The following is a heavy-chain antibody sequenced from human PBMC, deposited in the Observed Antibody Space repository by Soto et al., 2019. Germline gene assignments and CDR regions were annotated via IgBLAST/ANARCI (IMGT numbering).Heavy chain of an antibody. Sequence: PGGSLRLSCVASGFPFSNYYMHWVRQAPGKGLEWVAVISYDGSNKYYADSVKGRFTISRDNSRNTLYLQMNSLRAEDTAVYYCAREVIAASWGQGTMVTVSS. CDR3: AREVIAAS. D-gene: IGHD6-6*01. J-gene: IGHJ3*01. CDR2: ISYDGSNK. V-gene: IGHV3-30-3*01. CDR1: GFPFSNYY.